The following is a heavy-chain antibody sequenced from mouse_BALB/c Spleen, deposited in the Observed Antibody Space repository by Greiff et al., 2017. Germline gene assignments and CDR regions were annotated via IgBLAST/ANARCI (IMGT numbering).Heavy chain of an antibody. CDR1: GFSLTSYG. Sequence: QVQLKESGPGLVQPSQSLSITCTVSGFSLTSYGVHWVRQSPGKGLEWLGVIWSGGSTDYNAAFISRLSISKDNSKSQVFFKMNSLQANDTAIYYCARNRYYDYGGYAMDYWGQGTSVTVSS. CDR2: IWSGGST. J-gene: IGHJ4*01. D-gene: IGHD2-4*01. CDR3: ARNRYYDYGGYAMDY. V-gene: IGHV2-2*02.